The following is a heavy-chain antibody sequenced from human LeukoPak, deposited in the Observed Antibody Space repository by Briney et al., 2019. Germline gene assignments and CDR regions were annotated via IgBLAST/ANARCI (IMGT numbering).Heavy chain of an antibody. V-gene: IGHV4-34*01. CDR2: TNHRGRT. J-gene: IGHJ4*02. CDR3: ARAYYYDSTGYFEGNY. CDR1: GGSFSGYQ. D-gene: IGHD3-22*01. Sequence: SETLSLTCAVSGGSFSGYQWNWIRQPPGKGLEWIGETNHRGRTTYNPSLKSRVTMSTDTSKNHFSLRLSSVTAADTAVYYCARAYYYDSTGYFEGNYWGQGTLVTVSS.